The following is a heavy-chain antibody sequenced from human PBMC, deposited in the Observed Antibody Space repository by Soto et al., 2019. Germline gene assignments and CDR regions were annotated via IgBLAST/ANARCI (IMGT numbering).Heavy chain of an antibody. CDR3: ARPDREYYYDSSGYDYVGQYFDY. V-gene: IGHV4-59*01. J-gene: IGHJ4*02. CDR2: IYYSGIT. D-gene: IGHD3-22*01. CDR1: GGSISSYD. Sequence: PSETLSLTGTGCGGSISSYDWSWIRQPPWKGLEWIGYIYYSGITNYNPSLKSRVTISVDTSKNQFSLKLSSVTAADTAVYYCARPDREYYYDSSGYDYVGQYFDYLGPRTLVTVSS.